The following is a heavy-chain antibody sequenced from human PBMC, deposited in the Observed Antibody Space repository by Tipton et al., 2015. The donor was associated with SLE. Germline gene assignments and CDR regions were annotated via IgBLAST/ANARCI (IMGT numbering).Heavy chain of an antibody. V-gene: IGHV3-48*01. CDR3: AKAALEP. CDR2: ISISSSTI. Sequence: SLRLSCAASGFTFSSYSMNWVRQAPGKGLEWVSYISISSSTIYYADSVKGRFTISRDNSKNTLYLQMNSLRAEDTAVYYCAKAALEPWGQGTLVTVSS. CDR1: GFTFSSYS. J-gene: IGHJ5*02.